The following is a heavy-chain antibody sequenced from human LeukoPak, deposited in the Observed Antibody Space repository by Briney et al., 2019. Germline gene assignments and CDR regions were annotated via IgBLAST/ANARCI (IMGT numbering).Heavy chain of an antibody. CDR2: INPNSGGT. Sequence: ASVKVSCKASGYTFTGYYMHWVRQAPGQGLEWMGWINPNSGGTNYAQKFQGRVTMTEDTSTDTAYMELSSLRSEDTAVYYCATGAYGDYVQQYNWFDPWGQGTLVTVSS. CDR1: GYTFTGYY. V-gene: IGHV1-2*02. J-gene: IGHJ5*02. D-gene: IGHD4-17*01. CDR3: ATGAYGDYVQQYNWFDP.